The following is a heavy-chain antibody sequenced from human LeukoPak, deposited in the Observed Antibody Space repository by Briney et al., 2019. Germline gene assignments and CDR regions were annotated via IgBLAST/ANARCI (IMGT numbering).Heavy chain of an antibody. Sequence: SETLSLTCTVSGGSISSNSYYWSWIRQPAGTGLEWIGRIYTSGSTNYNPSLKSRVSISVDTSKSQFSLNLSSVTAADTAVYYCARSWAGFDYWGQGTLVTVSS. J-gene: IGHJ4*02. D-gene: IGHD6-13*01. CDR2: IYTSGST. CDR1: GGSISSNSYY. V-gene: IGHV4-61*02. CDR3: ARSWAGFDY.